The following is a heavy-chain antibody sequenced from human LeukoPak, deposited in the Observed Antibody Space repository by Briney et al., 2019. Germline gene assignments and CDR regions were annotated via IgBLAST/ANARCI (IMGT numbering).Heavy chain of an antibody. CDR1: GFIFSHYG. J-gene: IGHJ4*02. CDR2: IWSDGSNR. Sequence: GGSLRLSCVASGFIFSHYGMHWVRQAPGKGLEWVAVIWSDGSNRFYAGSVKGRFTISRDNSQNTVFLQMNSLRAEDTAVYYRARDWSIEGFSFFDYWGQGTLVTVSS. V-gene: IGHV3-33*01. CDR3: ARDWSIEGFSFFDY. D-gene: IGHD2/OR15-2a*01.